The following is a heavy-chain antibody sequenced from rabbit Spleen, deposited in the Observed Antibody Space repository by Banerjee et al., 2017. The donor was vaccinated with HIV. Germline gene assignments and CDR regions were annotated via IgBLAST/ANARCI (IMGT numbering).Heavy chain of an antibody. CDR3: ARGGYGGHIYSMGL. Sequence: QEQLEESGGDLVKPEGSLTLTCTASGFSFSSSYYMYWVRQAPGKGLEWIGCIYSSNPITWYASWAKGRFTISKTSSTTVTLQMISLTDADTATYFCARGGYGGHIYSMGLWGPGTLVTVS. CDR2: IYSSNPIT. D-gene: IGHD4-2*01. V-gene: IGHV1S45*01. CDR1: GFSFSSSYY. J-gene: IGHJ4*01.